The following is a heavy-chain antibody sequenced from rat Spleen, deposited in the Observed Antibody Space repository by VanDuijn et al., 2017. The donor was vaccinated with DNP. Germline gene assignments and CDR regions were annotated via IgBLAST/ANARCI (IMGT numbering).Heavy chain of an antibody. J-gene: IGHJ4*01. CDR1: GYSITSSSR. CDR2: INSAGST. Sequence: EVQLQESGPGLLKPSQSLSLTCSVTGYSITSSSRWNWIRKFPGNKLEWMGYINSAGSTDYNPSLKCRGSITRDTSKNQFFLQVNSVSIEDTATYYCARWPGYNPPYAMDAWGQGTSVTVSS. V-gene: IGHV3-3*01. D-gene: IGHD1-4*01. CDR3: ARWPGYNPPYAMDA.